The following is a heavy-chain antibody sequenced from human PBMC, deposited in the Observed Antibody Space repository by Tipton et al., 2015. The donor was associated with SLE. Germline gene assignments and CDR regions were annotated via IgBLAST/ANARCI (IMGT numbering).Heavy chain of an antibody. CDR3: ARGLELPDAFDI. D-gene: IGHD1-26*01. CDR1: GGSFSGYY. V-gene: IGHV4-34*01. Sequence: LRLSCAVYGGSFSGYYWSWIRQPPGKGLEWIGEINHSGSTNYNPSLKSRVTISVDTSKNQFSLKLSSVTAADTAVYYCARGLELPDAFDIWGQGTMVTVSS. CDR2: INHSGST. J-gene: IGHJ3*02.